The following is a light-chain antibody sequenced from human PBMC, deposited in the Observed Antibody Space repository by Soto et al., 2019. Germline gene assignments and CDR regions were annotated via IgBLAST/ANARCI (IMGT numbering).Light chain of an antibody. CDR1: QSISSW. CDR3: QQYNSYPIS. Sequence: DIQMTQSPSTLSASEGDRVTITCRASQSISSWLAWFQQKPGKAPKLLIYKASSLESGVPSRFSGSGSGTEFTLTISSLQPDDSATYYCQQYNSYPISFGQGTRLEIK. CDR2: KAS. J-gene: IGKJ5*01. V-gene: IGKV1-5*03.